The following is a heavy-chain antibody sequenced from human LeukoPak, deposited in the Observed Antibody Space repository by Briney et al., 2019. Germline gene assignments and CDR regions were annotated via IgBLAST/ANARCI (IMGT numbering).Heavy chain of an antibody. V-gene: IGHV1-18*01. D-gene: IGHD1-1*01. Sequence: SVKLSCKASGYTFTSYGISWGRHAPGQGLEWMGWISAYNGNTNYAQKLQGRVTMTTDTSTSTAYMELRSLSSDDTAVYYCARGGTTGTGSRFDYWGQGTLVTVPS. CDR1: GYTFTSYG. J-gene: IGHJ4*02. CDR2: ISAYNGNT. CDR3: ARGGTTGTGSRFDY.